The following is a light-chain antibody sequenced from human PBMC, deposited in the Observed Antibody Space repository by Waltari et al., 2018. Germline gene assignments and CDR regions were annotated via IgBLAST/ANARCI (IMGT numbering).Light chain of an antibody. Sequence: EIVMTQSLATLSVSPGAGATLSCRASQGINSDLAWYQHKPGQAPRLLIYGASTRAAGVPARFSGSGSGTEFTLTISSLQSEDFGVYYCQQSKIWPAFGQGTKVEIK. CDR2: GAS. CDR3: QQSKIWPA. CDR1: QGINSD. V-gene: IGKV3-15*01. J-gene: IGKJ1*01.